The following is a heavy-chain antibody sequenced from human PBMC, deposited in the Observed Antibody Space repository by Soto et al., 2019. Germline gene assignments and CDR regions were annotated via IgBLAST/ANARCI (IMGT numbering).Heavy chain of an antibody. CDR1: GFTFSRFS. CDR3: ARDRYYYDSSGSPKPFDI. D-gene: IGHD3-22*01. CDR2: ISSSSGHI. V-gene: IGHV3-21*01. J-gene: IGHJ3*02. Sequence: PGGSLRLPCAASGFTFSRFSMNWVRQAPGKGLEWVSSISSSSGHIYHADSVKGRFAISRDNAKNSLFLQMNSLGAEDTAVYYCARDRYYYDSSGSPKPFDIWGQGTKVTVS.